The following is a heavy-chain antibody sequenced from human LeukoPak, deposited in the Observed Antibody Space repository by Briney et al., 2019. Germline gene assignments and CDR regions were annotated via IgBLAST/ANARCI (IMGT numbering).Heavy chain of an antibody. V-gene: IGHV1-69*06. CDR2: IIPIFGTA. CDR3: ARVRNYYYMDV. J-gene: IGHJ6*03. CDR1: GGTFSSYA. Sequence: SVKVSCKASGGTFSSYAISWVRQAPGQGLEWMGGIIPIFGTANYAQKFQGRVTVTADKSTSTAYMELRSLRSDDTAVYYCARVRNYYYMDVWGKGTTVTISS.